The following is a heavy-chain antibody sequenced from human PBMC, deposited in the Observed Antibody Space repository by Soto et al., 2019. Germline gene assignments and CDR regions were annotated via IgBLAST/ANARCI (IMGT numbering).Heavy chain of an antibody. D-gene: IGHD6-13*01. J-gene: IGHJ5*02. CDR3: ARGGSTSWLRALDL. V-gene: IGHV3-74*01. CDR2: IDFDGRST. CDR1: GFTFSNYY. Sequence: EVQLVESGGGLVQPGGSLRLSCAVSGFTFSNYYMQWVRQGPGKGLVYVARIDFDGRSTVHADSVKGRFTISRDNAKNTLYLQMNSLGAEDTGVYYCARGGSTSWLRALDLWGQGTLVNVSS.